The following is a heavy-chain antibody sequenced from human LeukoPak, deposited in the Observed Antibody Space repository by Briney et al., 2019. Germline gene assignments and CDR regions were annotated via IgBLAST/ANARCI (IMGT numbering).Heavy chain of an antibody. V-gene: IGHV3-33*06. CDR1: GFTFSSYG. CDR3: AKAEPEN. J-gene: IGHJ4*02. CDR2: IWYDGSNK. Sequence: PGGSLRLSCAASGFTFSSYGMHWVRQAPGKGLEWVAVIWYDGSNKYYADSVKGRFTISRDNSENTLYLQMNGLRAEDTAVYYCAKAEPENWGQGTLVTVSS.